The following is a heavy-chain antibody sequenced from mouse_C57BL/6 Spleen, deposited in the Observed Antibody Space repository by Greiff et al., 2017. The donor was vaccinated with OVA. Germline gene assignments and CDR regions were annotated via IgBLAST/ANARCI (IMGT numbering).Heavy chain of an antibody. CDR1: GYTFTSYW. V-gene: IGHV1-69*01. D-gene: IGHD3-1*01. J-gene: IGHJ2*01. Sequence: QVQLQQPGAELVMPGASVKLSCTASGYTFTSYWMHWVKQRPGQGLEWIGAIDPSDSYTNYHQKFKGKSTLTVDKSSSTTYMQLSSLTSEDSAVYYGARSGYFDYWGQGTTLTVSS. CDR2: IDPSDSYT. CDR3: ARSGYFDY.